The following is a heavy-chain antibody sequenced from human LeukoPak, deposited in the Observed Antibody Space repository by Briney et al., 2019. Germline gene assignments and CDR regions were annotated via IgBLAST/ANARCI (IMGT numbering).Heavy chain of an antibody. V-gene: IGHV4-4*07. Sequence: NPSETLSLTCTVSGGSISSYYWSWIRQPAGKGLEWIGRIYTSGSTNYNPSLKSRVTMSVETSKDQFSLKLSSVTAADTAVYYCARRPGDSSANAFDIWGQGTMVTVSS. J-gene: IGHJ3*02. CDR2: IYTSGST. D-gene: IGHD3-22*01. CDR3: ARRPGDSSANAFDI. CDR1: GGSISSYY.